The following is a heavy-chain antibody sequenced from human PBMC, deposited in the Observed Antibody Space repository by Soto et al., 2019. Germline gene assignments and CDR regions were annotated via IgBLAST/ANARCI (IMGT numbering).Heavy chain of an antibody. CDR1: GFTFSTYG. CDR3: ARDGLGYCSSTRCWDWFDP. Sequence: PGGSLRLSCAASGFTFSTYGMHWVRQAPGKGLEWVAVIWYDGSNKYYADSVKGRFTISRDNSKNTLYLQMNSLRAEDTAVYYCARDGLGYCSSTRCWDWFDPWGRGTLVTVSS. V-gene: IGHV3-33*01. CDR2: IWYDGSNK. D-gene: IGHD2-2*01. J-gene: IGHJ5*02.